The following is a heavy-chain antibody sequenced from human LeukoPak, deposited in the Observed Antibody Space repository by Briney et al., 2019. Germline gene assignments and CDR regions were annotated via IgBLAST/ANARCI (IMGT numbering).Heavy chain of an antibody. CDR1: GSTFDDYA. CDR2: ISWNSGSI. D-gene: IGHD3-22*01. J-gene: IGHJ4*02. Sequence: PGRSLRLSCAASGSTFDDYAMHWVRQAPGKGLEWVSGISWNSGSIGYADSVKGRFTISRDNAKNSLYLQMNSLRAEDTALYYCAKDRDYYDSSGYFDYWGQGTLVTVSS. V-gene: IGHV3-9*01. CDR3: AKDRDYYDSSGYFDY.